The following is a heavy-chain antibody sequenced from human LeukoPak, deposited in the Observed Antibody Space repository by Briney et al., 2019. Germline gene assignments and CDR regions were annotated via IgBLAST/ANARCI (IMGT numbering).Heavy chain of an antibody. D-gene: IGHD3-10*01. J-gene: IGHJ5*02. CDR3: AKEMGIYGSGEFDP. CDR1: GGTFSSYA. V-gene: IGHV1-69*13. Sequence: SVTVSCKASGGTFSSYAISWVRQAPGQGLEWMGGIIPIFGTANYAQKFQGRVTITADESTSTAYMELSSLRSEDTAVYYCAKEMGIYGSGEFDPWGQGTLVTVSS. CDR2: IIPIFGTA.